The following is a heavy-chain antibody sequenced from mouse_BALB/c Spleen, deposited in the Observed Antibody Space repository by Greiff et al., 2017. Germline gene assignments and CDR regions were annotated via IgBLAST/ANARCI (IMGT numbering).Heavy chain of an antibody. CDR1: GFTFSSYA. CDR3: ARYYGSRLWFAY. CDR2: ISSGGST. V-gene: IGHV5-6-5*01. J-gene: IGHJ3*01. Sequence: EVKLVESGGGLVKPGGSLKLSCAASGFTFSSYAMSWVRQTPEKRLEWVASISSGGSTYYPDSVKGRFTISRDNARNILYLQMSSLRSEDTAMYYCARYYGSRLWFAYWGQGTLVTVSA. D-gene: IGHD1-1*01.